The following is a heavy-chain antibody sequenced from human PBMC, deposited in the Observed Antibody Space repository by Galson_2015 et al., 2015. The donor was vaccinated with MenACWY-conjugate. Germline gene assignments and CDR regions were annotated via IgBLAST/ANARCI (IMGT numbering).Heavy chain of an antibody. CDR1: GFAFSNYC. CDR3: VRGSSGWRGMDI. Sequence: SLRLSCAASGFAFSNYCMHWVRQAPGKRLECVSRICAGGISIMYGDSVRGRFTISRDDAENTLYLQMDGLRADDTAVYFCVRGSSGWRGMDIWGQGTTVTVSS. D-gene: IGHD6-19*01. CDR2: ICAGGISI. V-gene: IGHV3-74*03. J-gene: IGHJ6*02.